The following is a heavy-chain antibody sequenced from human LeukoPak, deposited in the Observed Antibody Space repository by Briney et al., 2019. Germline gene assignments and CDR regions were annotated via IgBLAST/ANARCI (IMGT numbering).Heavy chain of an antibody. D-gene: IGHD3-10*01. Sequence: GGSLRLSCAASGFTVSSNYMSWVRQAPGKGLEWVSVIYSGGSTYYADSVKGRFTISRDNSKNTLYLQMNSLRAEDTAVYYCARAIRGTMVRGDYYYMDVWGKGTTVTISS. J-gene: IGHJ6*03. V-gene: IGHV3-66*01. CDR3: ARAIRGTMVRGDYYYMDV. CDR2: IYSGGST. CDR1: GFTVSSNY.